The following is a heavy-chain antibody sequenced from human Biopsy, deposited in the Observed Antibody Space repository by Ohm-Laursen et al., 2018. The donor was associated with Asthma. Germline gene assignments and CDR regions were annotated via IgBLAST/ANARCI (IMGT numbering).Heavy chain of an antibody. CDR1: GFTFSDYD. D-gene: IGHD3-22*01. CDR2: ISFDGSNE. CDR3: ARGDSSNWSHYYFDY. V-gene: IGHV3-30*03. J-gene: IGHJ4*02. Sequence: SLRLSCAASGFTFSDYDMHWVRQAPGKGLEWVAVISFDGSNEDYADSVKGRFTISRDNSKNTLFLEMNSLRPEDTAVYYCARGDSSNWSHYYFDYWGQGTLVTVSS.